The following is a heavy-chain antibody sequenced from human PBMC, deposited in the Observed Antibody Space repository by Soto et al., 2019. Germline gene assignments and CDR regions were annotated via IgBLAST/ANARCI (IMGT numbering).Heavy chain of an antibody. Sequence: GASVKVSCKASGYTFTSYYMHWVRQAPGQGLEWMGIINPSGGSTSYAQKFQGRVTMTEDTSTDTAYMELSSLRSEDTAVYYCAANIVGRDNWFDPWGQGTLVTVSS. D-gene: IGHD3-22*01. J-gene: IGHJ5*02. CDR3: AANIVGRDNWFDP. CDR2: INPSGGST. CDR1: GYTFTSYY. V-gene: IGHV1-46*01.